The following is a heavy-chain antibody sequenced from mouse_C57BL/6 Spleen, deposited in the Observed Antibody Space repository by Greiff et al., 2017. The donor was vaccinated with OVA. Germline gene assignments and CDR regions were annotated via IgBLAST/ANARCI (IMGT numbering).Heavy chain of an antibody. CDR1: GYTFTSYW. CDR3: ARRDYGSSYGDWYFDV. J-gene: IGHJ1*03. Sequence: VQLQQPGAELVRPGSSVKLSCKASGYTFTSYWMHWVKQRPIQGLEWIGNIDPSDSETHYNQKFKDKATLTVDKSSSTAYMQLSSLTSEDSAVYYCARRDYGSSYGDWYFDVWGTGTTVTVSS. D-gene: IGHD1-1*01. CDR2: IDPSDSET. V-gene: IGHV1-52*01.